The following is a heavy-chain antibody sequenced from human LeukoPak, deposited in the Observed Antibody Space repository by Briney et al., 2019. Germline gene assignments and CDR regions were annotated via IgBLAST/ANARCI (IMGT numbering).Heavy chain of an antibody. D-gene: IGHD1-26*01. CDR1: GYTFTRYG. V-gene: IGHV1-2*02. J-gene: IGHJ4*02. CDR2: INTNSGGT. CDR3: ARVLGGPGWELPKYYFDY. Sequence: ASVKVSCKASGYTFTRYGISWVRQAPGQGLEWMGWINTNSGGTNYAQKFQGRVTMARDTSINTAYMELSRLRSDDTAVYYCARVLGGPGWELPKYYFDYWGQGTLVTVSS.